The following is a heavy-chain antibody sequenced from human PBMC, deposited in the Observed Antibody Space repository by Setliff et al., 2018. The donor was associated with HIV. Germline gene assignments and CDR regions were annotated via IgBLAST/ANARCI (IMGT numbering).Heavy chain of an antibody. CDR2: INPNSGDT. CDR1: GYIFTDYY. Sequence: ASVKVSCKTSGYIFTDYYMHWVRQAPGQGLEWMGWINPNSGDTNYAQKSQGRVTMTRDTSITTAYMELKWLRSDDTADTAVYYCAKDKTSTWYGGIDFWGQGTLVTVSS. CDR3: YYCAKDKTSTWYGGIDF. J-gene: IGHJ4*02. D-gene: IGHD6-13*01. V-gene: IGHV1-2*02.